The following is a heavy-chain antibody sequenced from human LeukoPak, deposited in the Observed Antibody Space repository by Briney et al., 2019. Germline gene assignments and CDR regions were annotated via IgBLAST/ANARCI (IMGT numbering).Heavy chain of an antibody. CDR1: LLTFSSYA. J-gene: IGHJ4*02. D-gene: IGHD3-3*01. CDR2: IGGSGGST. V-gene: IGHV3-23*01. Sequence: GGSLRLSCWTHLLTFSSYAMSWVRQAPGKGLEWVSAIGGSGGSTYYADSVKGRFTISRDNSKNTLYLQMNSLRAEDTAVYYCAKEPLKDYDFWSGYPYWGQGTLVTVSS. CDR3: AKEPLKDYDFWSGYPY.